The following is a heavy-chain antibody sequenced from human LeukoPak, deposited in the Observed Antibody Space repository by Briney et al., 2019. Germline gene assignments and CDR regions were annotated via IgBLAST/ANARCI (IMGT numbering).Heavy chain of an antibody. Sequence: KTSETLFLTCTVSGGSIRSYYWSWIRQPPGKGLECIGYIYYIGSTNYNPSLKSRVTISLDTSKSQFSLKLTSVTPADTAVYYCARGGIVGSRTNWFDPWGQGILVTVSS. CDR2: IYYIGST. V-gene: IGHV4-59*01. D-gene: IGHD1-26*01. J-gene: IGHJ5*02. CDR3: ARGGIVGSRTNWFDP. CDR1: GGSIRSYY.